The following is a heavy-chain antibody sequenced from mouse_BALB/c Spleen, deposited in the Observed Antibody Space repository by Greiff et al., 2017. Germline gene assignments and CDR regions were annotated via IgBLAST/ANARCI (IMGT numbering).Heavy chain of an antibody. CDR1: GFTFSSYG. J-gene: IGHJ4*01. Sequence: EVKLVESGGGLVQPGGSLKLSCAASGFTFSSYGMSWVRQTPDKRLELVATINSNGGSTYYPDSVKGRFTISRDNAKNTLYLQMSSLKSEDTAMYYCARVGYYVEAMDYWGQGTSVTVSS. CDR3: ARVGYYVEAMDY. V-gene: IGHV5-6-3*01. CDR2: INSNGGST. D-gene: IGHD2-3*01.